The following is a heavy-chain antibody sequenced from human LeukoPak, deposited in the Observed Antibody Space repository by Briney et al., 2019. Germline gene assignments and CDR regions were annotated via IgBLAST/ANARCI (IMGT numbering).Heavy chain of an antibody. J-gene: IGHJ4*02. D-gene: IGHD3-22*01. Sequence: PSETLSLTCTVSGGSISSSSYYWGWIRQPPGKGLEWIGSIYYSGSTYYNPSLKSRVTISVDTSKNQFSLKLSSVTAADTAVYYCAREDTGYYDSSGYSYFDYWGQGTLVTVSS. CDR1: GGSISSSSYY. CDR3: AREDTGYYDSSGYSYFDY. V-gene: IGHV4-39*07. CDR2: IYYSGST.